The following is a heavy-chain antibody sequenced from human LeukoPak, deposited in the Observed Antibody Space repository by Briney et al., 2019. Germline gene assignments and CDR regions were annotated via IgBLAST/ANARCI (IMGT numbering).Heavy chain of an antibody. Sequence: PGGSLRLSCAASGFTFSDYYMNWIRQAPGKGLEWVSYISSSSSYTSYADSVKGRFTISRDNAKNSLYLQMNSLRAEDTAVYYCARLSVGRDYFDYWGQGTLVTVSS. CDR1: GFTFSDYY. J-gene: IGHJ4*02. CDR3: ARLSVGRDYFDY. V-gene: IGHV3-11*03. D-gene: IGHD1-14*01. CDR2: ISSSSSYT.